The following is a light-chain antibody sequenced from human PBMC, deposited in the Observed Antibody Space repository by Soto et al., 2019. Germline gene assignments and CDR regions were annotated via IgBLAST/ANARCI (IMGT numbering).Light chain of an antibody. Sequence: QLTQAPSLLSASVGDRVTITCRASPSIGSYLNWYQHKPGEAPKLLIFAADTLKSGVPSRFSGSGFNKEFTLTVTSLQPEDFATYYCQQNYDVPYTFSLGTRVEIK. CDR3: QQNYDVPYT. J-gene: IGKJ2*01. CDR1: PSIGSY. V-gene: IGKV1-39*01. CDR2: AAD.